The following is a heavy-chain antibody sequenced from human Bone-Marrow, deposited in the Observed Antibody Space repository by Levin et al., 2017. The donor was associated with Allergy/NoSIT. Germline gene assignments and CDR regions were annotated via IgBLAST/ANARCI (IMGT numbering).Heavy chain of an antibody. D-gene: IGHD2/OR15-2a*01. J-gene: IGHJ4*02. Sequence: GESLKISCQASEYTFSNYWIGWVRQAPGQGLEWVASIYPRDSDIRYSPSFQGQVTISVDKSINSAYLQWSSLKASDTAVYYCARQGNTWPTWFFDYWGQGTLLAVSS. CDR3: ARQGNTWPTWFFDY. CDR2: IYPRDSDI. CDR1: EYTFSNYW. V-gene: IGHV5-51*01.